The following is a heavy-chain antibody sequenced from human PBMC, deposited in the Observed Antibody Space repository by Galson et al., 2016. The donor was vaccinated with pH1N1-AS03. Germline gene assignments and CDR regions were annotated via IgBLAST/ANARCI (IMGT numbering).Heavy chain of an antibody. J-gene: IGHJ5*02. V-gene: IGHV1-69*06. CDR1: RGTFTSYA. CDR3: ARATLSSGGSSGWFDP. Sequence: SVKVSCKASRGTFTSYAISWVRQAPGQGLEWVGGIIPLFGKSTYAQKFQGRVTITADKSTSTAYMELSSLRSEDTAVYYCARATLSSGGSSGWFDPWGQGTLVTVSS. CDR2: IIPLFGKS. D-gene: IGHD3-10*01.